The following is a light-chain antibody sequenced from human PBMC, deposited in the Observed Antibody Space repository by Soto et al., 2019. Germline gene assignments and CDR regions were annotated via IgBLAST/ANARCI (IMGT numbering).Light chain of an antibody. CDR3: SSYTSRSTLYVV. CDR1: SSDVGGYNY. V-gene: IGLV2-14*01. CDR2: DVS. J-gene: IGLJ2*01. Sequence: QSVLTQPASVSGSPGQSITISCTGTSSDVGGYNYVSWYQQHPGKAPKLMIYDVSNRPSGVSKRFSGSKSGNTASLTISGLQSEDEADYYCSSYTSRSTLYVVFGGGTKLTVL.